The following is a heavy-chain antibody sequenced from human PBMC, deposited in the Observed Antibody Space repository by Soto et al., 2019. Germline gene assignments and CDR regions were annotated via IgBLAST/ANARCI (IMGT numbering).Heavy chain of an antibody. CDR2: ISYDGSNK. Sequence: PGGSLRLSCAASGFTFSSYAMHWVRQAPGKGLEWVAVISYDGSNKYYADSVKGRFTVSRDNSKNTLYLQMNSLRAEDTAVYYCARDVRQLPPYYFDYWGQGTLVTVSS. D-gene: IGHD2-2*01. J-gene: IGHJ4*02. CDR3: ARDVRQLPPYYFDY. V-gene: IGHV3-30-3*01. CDR1: GFTFSSYA.